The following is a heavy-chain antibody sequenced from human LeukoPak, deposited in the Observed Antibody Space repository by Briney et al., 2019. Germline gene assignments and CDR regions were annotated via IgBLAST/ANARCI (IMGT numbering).Heavy chain of an antibody. CDR1: GYSISSGYY. D-gene: IGHD1-26*01. CDR3: ASRGYSGSEGVDY. J-gene: IGHJ4*02. V-gene: IGHV4-38-2*02. CDR2: IYHSGST. Sequence: SETLSLTCTVSGYSISSGYYWGWIRQPPGKGLEWIGSIYHSGSTYYNPSLKSRVTISVDTSKNQFSLKLSSVTAADTAVYYCASRGYSGSEGVDYWGQGTLVTVSS.